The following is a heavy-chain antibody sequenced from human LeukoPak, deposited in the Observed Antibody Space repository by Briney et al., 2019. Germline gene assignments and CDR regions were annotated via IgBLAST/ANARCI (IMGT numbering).Heavy chain of an antibody. CDR2: IYYSGST. J-gene: IGHJ4*02. V-gene: IGHV4-39*01. Sequence: SETLSLICTVSGGSISSSSYYWGWIRQPPGKGLEWIGSIYYSGSTYYNPSLKSRVTISVDTSKNQFSLKLSSVTAADTAVYYCARNIDYFDYWGQGTLATVSS. CDR1: GGSISSSSYY. CDR3: ARNIDYFDY.